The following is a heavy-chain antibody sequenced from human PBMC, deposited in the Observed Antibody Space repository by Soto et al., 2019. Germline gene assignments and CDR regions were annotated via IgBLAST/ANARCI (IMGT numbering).Heavy chain of an antibody. V-gene: IGHV4-61*08. J-gene: IGHJ3*02. CDR2: TLYSGSP. CDR1: GGSVGTGAYY. CDR3: ARHDYYHRTFDI. Sequence: SETLSLTCRVSGGSVGTGAYYWSWIRQPPGKGLEWIGYTLYSGSPNYNPSLQSLQSRVTISVDTSRNQFSLRLNSVTAADTALYYCARHDYYHRTFDIWGQGTLVTVSS. D-gene: IGHD3-9*01.